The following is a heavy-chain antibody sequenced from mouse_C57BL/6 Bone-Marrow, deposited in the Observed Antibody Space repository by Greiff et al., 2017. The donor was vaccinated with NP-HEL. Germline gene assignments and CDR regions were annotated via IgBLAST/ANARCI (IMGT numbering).Heavy chain of an antibody. CDR2: IYPRSGNT. Sequence: VQLQQSGAELARPGASVKLSCKASGYTFTSYGISWVKQRTGQGLEWIGEIYPRSGNTYYNEKFKGKATLTADKSSSTAYMELRSLTSKDSAVYFCARDDLYYYGSSYGYWGQGTTLTVSS. D-gene: IGHD1-1*01. J-gene: IGHJ2*01. V-gene: IGHV1-81*01. CDR3: ARDDLYYYGSSYGY. CDR1: GYTFTSYG.